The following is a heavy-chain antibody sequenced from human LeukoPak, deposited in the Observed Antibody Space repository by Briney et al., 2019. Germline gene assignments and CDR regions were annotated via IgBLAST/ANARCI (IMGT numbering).Heavy chain of an antibody. CDR2: IRYDGSNK. Sequence: GGSLRLSCAASGFTFSSYGMHWVRQAPGKGLEWVAFIRYDGSNKYCADSVKGRFTISRDNSKNTLYLQMNSLRAEDTAVYYCAKDSQLELRNYYYYYYMDVWGKGATVTVSS. D-gene: IGHD1-1*01. CDR3: AKDSQLELRNYYYYYYMDV. CDR1: GFTFSSYG. J-gene: IGHJ6*03. V-gene: IGHV3-30*02.